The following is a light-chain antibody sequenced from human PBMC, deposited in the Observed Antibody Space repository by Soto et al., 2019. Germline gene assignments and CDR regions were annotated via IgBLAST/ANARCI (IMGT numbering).Light chain of an antibody. CDR3: ASITRSVTVV. J-gene: IGLJ2*01. CDR1: SSDVGGYNY. Sequence: QSALTQPASVSGSPGQSITISCAGTSSDVGGYNYVSWYQQHPGKVPRLIISDVNKRPSGVSDRFSGSKSGNTASLTISGLADEDADDYYSASITRSVTVVFGGGTKVTVL. V-gene: IGLV2-14*03. CDR2: DVN.